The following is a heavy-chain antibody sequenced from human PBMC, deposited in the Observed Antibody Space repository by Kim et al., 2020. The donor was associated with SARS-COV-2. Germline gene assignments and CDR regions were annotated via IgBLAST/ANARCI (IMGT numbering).Heavy chain of an antibody. D-gene: IGHD4-17*01. CDR2: IYYSGST. CDR1: GGSISSSSYY. CDR3: AIITVTTSYYYYGMDV. Sequence: SETLSLTCTVSGGSISSSSYYWGWIRQPPGKGLEWIGSIYYSGSTYYNPSLKSRVTISVDTSKNQFSLKLSSVTAADTAVYYCAIITVTTSYYYYGMDV. J-gene: IGHJ6*01. V-gene: IGHV4-39*01.